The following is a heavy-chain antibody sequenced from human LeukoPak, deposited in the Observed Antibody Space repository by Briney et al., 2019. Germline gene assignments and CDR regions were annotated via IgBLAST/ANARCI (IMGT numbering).Heavy chain of an antibody. CDR2: MSFDGTNK. D-gene: IGHD2-21*02. Sequence: GGSLRLSCAASGFTFSSYAIHWVRQAPGEGLECVAIMSFDGTNKYYADSVKGRFTISRDNSKNTLHLQMNSLRAEDTAVYYCARANCGGDCKHSMYYFDFWGQGTLVTVSS. V-gene: IGHV3-30*04. J-gene: IGHJ4*02. CDR3: ARANCGGDCKHSMYYFDF. CDR1: GFTFSSYA.